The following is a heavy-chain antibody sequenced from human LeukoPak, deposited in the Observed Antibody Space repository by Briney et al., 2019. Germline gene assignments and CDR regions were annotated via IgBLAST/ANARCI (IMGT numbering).Heavy chain of an antibody. Sequence: PSETLSLTCNVSGGSISSNTYFWGWIRRPQGKGLEWIGSIRYSGSTYYNPSLKSRVTISVDTSKNQFSLNLSSLTAADTAVYYCATSDTVSTYNWFDPWGQGTLVTVS. CDR3: ATSDTVSTYNWFDP. D-gene: IGHD5/OR15-5a*01. CDR1: GGSISSNTYF. CDR2: IRYSGST. V-gene: IGHV4-39*01. J-gene: IGHJ5*02.